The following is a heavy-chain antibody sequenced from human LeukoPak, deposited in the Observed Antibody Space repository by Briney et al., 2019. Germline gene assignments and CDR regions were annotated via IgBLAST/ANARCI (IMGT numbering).Heavy chain of an antibody. D-gene: IGHD6-13*01. CDR3: ARRSSSSWYLDY. J-gene: IGHJ4*02. CDR2: IYYSGTT. CDR1: GGSISSSSYY. V-gene: IGHV4-39*01. Sequence: SETLSLTCTVSGGSISSSSYYWGWIRQPPGTGLEWIGSIYYSGTTYYNPSLKSRDTISVDTSKNQFSLKLSSVTAADTAVYYCARRSSSSWYLDYWGQGTLVTVSS.